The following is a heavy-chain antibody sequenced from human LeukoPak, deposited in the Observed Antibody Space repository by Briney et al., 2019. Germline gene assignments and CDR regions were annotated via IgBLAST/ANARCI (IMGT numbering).Heavy chain of an antibody. CDR1: GFTFSSYG. Sequence: GGSLRLSCAASGFTFSSYGMHWVRQAPGKGLEWVAVIWCDGSNKYYADSVKGRFTISRDNSKNTLYLQINSLRVEDTAVYYCIVFGDSNHWGQGTLVTVSS. D-gene: IGHD4-17*01. CDR3: IVFGDSNH. V-gene: IGHV3-33*01. J-gene: IGHJ5*02. CDR2: IWCDGSNK.